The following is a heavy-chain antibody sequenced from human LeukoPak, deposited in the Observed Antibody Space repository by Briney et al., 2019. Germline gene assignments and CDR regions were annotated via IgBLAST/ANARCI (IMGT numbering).Heavy chain of an antibody. J-gene: IGHJ6*02. CDR2: ISSSSSYI. D-gene: IGHD5-12*01. CDR3: ARDQPVAYGMDV. V-gene: IGHV3-21*01. CDR1: GFTFSSYS. Sequence: GGSLRLSCAASGFTFSSYSMNWVRQAPGKGLEWVSSISSSSSYIYYADSVKGRFTISRDNAKNSLYLQMNSLRVEDTAVYYCARDQPVAYGMDVWGQGTTATVSS.